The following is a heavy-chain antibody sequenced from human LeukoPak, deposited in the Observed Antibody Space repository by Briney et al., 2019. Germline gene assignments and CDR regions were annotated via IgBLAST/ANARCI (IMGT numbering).Heavy chain of an antibody. J-gene: IGHJ6*03. CDR3: ARVYAPSYYYYYMDV. CDR2: ICWNSGSI. Sequence: GGSLRLSCAASGFTFDDYAMHWVRQAPGKGLEWVSGICWNSGSIGYADSVKGRFTISRDNAKNSLYLQMNSLRAEDTALYYCARVYAPSYYYYYMDVWGKGTTVTVSS. D-gene: IGHD2-8*01. CDR1: GFTFDDYA. V-gene: IGHV3-9*01.